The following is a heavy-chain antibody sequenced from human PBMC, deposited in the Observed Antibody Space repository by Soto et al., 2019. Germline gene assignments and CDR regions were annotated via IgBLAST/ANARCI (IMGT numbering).Heavy chain of an antibody. J-gene: IGHJ4*02. CDR1: GNTFTSYD. Sequence: ASVKVSCKASGNTFTSYDINWVRQASGHGLEWMGWINPNSGNIGYAQKFQGRVTMTRDTAIRTAYMEVSRLRSDDTAVYYCARGRASGSYYLLDYWGQGTLVTVSS. V-gene: IGHV1-8*01. CDR2: INPNSGNI. CDR3: ARGRASGSYYLLDY. D-gene: IGHD3-10*01.